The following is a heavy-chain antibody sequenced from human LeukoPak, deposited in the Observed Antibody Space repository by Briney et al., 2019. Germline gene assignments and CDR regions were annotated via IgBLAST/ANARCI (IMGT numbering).Heavy chain of an antibody. CDR3: ARDTNWNEEWSAA. J-gene: IGHJ5*02. V-gene: IGHV1-2*06. CDR1: GYTFTGYY. Sequence: WASVKVSCKASGYTFTGYYMHWVRQAPGQGLEWMGRINPNSGGTNYAQKFQGRVTITRDTSISTAYMELSRLRSEDTAVYYCARDTNWNEEWSAACGQASLATVSS. CDR2: INPNSGGT. D-gene: IGHD1-1*01.